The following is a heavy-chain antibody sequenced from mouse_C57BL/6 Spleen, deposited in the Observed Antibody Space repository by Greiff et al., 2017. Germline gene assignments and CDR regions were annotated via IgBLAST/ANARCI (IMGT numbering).Heavy chain of an antibody. Sequence: QVQLKQPGAELVKPGASVKMSCKASGYTFTSYWITWVKQRPGQGLEWIGDIYPGSGSTNYNEKFKSKATLTVDTSSSTAYMQLSSLTSEDSAVYYCARGGSYYYSRSEFAYWGQGTLVTVSA. CDR1: GYTFTSYW. V-gene: IGHV1-55*01. D-gene: IGHD1-1*01. J-gene: IGHJ3*01. CDR2: IYPGSGST. CDR3: ARGGSYYYSRSEFAY.